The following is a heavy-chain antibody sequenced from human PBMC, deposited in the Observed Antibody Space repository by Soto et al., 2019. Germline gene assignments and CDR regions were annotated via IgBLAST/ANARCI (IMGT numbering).Heavy chain of an antibody. CDR3: ANLYYDILTGSEFLFDY. CDR1: GFTFSSYG. V-gene: IGHV3-30*18. J-gene: IGHJ4*02. D-gene: IGHD3-9*01. CDR2: ISYDGSNK. Sequence: GGSLRLSCAASGFTFSSYGMHWVRQAPGKGLEWVAVISYDGSNKYYADSVKGRFTISRDNSKNTLYLQMNSLRAEDTAVYYCANLYYDILTGSEFLFDYWGQGTLVTVSS.